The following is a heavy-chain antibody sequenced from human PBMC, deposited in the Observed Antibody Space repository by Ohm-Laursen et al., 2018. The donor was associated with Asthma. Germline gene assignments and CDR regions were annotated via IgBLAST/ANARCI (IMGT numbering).Heavy chain of an antibody. Sequence: SVKVSCKASGGTFSSYAISWVRQAPGQGLEWMGGIIPIFGTANYAQKFQGRVTITADESTSTAYMELSSLRSEDTAVYYCARSDYSNYEDYYYGMDVWGQGTTVTVSS. CDR1: GGTFSSYA. V-gene: IGHV1-69*13. CDR3: ARSDYSNYEDYYYGMDV. D-gene: IGHD4-11*01. J-gene: IGHJ6*02. CDR2: IIPIFGTA.